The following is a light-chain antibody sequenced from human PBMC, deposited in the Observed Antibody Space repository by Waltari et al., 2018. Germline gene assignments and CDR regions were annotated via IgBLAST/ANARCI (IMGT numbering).Light chain of an antibody. CDR2: DVS. V-gene: IGLV2-14*03. CDR3: SSYTSTSTYV. J-gene: IGLJ1*01. Sequence: QSALTQPASVSGSPGQSITISCTGTSSDVGGYDYVSWYQHHPGKAPKLMIYDVSKRPSGVSNRFSGSKSGKTASLTISGLQAEDEADYYCSSYTSTSTYVFGTGTKVTVL. CDR1: SSDVGGYDY.